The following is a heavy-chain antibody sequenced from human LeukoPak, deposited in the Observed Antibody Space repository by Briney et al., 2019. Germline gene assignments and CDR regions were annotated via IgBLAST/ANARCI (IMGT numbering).Heavy chain of an antibody. V-gene: IGHV4-34*01. J-gene: IGHJ6*03. D-gene: IGHD2-15*01. CDR3: ARARDLVVVGYYMDV. Sequence: PSETLSLTCAVYGGSFSGYYWSWIRQPPGKGLEWIGEINHSGSTNYNPSLKSRVTISVDTSKNQFSLKLGSVTAADTAVYYCARARDLVVVGYYMDVWGKGTTVTVSS. CDR1: GGSFSGYY. CDR2: INHSGST.